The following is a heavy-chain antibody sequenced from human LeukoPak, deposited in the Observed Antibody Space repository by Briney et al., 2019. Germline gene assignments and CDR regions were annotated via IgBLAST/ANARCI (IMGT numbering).Heavy chain of an antibody. V-gene: IGHV4-34*01. CDR2: INDSGRT. J-gene: IGHJ6*03. D-gene: IGHD1-7*01. CDR1: GGSFSNYY. CDR3: ARRWNYGRNYYIDV. Sequence: SETLSLTCAVYGGSFSNYYWSWIRQPPGEGLERIGEINDSGRTNYNPSLMSRVTVSVDTSKKQFSLRLTSVTATDTAVYYCARRWNYGRNYYIDVWGKGATVSVSS.